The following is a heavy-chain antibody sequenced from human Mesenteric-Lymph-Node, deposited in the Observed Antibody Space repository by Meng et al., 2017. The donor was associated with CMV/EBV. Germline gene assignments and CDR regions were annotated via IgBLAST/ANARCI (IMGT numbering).Heavy chain of an antibody. Sequence: GGSLRLSCAASGFSFTTHSMNWVRQAPGKGLEWVSVIYSGNSSTYYADSVKGRFTISRDNSKNTLYLQMNSLRAEDTAVYYCARGEDYCTSTTCYLYYYYGMDVWGQGTTVTVSS. V-gene: IGHV3-23*03. J-gene: IGHJ6*02. D-gene: IGHD2-2*01. CDR2: IYSGNSST. CDR3: ARGEDYCTSTTCYLYYYYGMDV. CDR1: GFSFTTHS.